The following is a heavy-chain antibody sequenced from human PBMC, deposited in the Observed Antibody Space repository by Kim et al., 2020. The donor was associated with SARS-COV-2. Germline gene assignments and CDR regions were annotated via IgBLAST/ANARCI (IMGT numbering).Heavy chain of an antibody. CDR3: AREETPDYYYGMDV. CDR2: INTNTGNP. V-gene: IGHV7-4-1*02. CDR1: GYTFTSYA. D-gene: IGHD2-2*01. J-gene: IGHJ6*02. Sequence: ASVKVSCKASGYTFTSYAMNWVRQAPGQGLEWMGWINTNTGNPTYAQGFTGRFVFSLDTSVSTAYLQISSLKAEDTAVYYCAREETPDYYYGMDVWGQGTTVTVSS.